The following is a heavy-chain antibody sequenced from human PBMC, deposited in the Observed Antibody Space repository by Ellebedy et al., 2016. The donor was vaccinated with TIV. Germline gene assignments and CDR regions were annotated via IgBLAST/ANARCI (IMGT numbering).Heavy chain of an antibody. Sequence: PGGSLRLSCAASGFTFANSGMCWVRQAPGKGLEWVSSIGPTGINVYYRDSVLGRLTISRDNSKNTLFLQMNNLRRDDTAIYYCARRPMTAPHRGYFDLWGRGTPVVVSS. CDR1: GFTFANSG. CDR2: IGPTGINV. J-gene: IGHJ2*01. CDR3: ARRPMTAPHRGYFDL. D-gene: IGHD1-14*01. V-gene: IGHV3-23*01.